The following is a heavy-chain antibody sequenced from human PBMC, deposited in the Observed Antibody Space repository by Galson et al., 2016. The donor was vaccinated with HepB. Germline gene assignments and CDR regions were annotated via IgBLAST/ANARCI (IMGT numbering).Heavy chain of an antibody. Sequence: SLRLSCAASGFSFGSYWMTWVRQAPGKGLEWVGNIKQDGSGKNYVDSVKGRFAISSDNAKKSLYLQMNSLRAEDTAVYYWAREKENSRYYGSSSYYISGYYFDYWGQGTLVTVSS. CDR3: AREKENSRYYGSSSYYISGYYFDY. J-gene: IGHJ4*02. D-gene: IGHD3-10*01. CDR1: GFSFGSYW. CDR2: IKQDGSGK. V-gene: IGHV3-7*01.